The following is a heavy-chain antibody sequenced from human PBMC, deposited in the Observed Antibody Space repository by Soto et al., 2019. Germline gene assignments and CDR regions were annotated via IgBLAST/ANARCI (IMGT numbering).Heavy chain of an antibody. CDR1: GFTFSSYW. V-gene: IGHV3-74*01. D-gene: IGHD5-18*01. Sequence: GGSLRLSCAASGFTFSSYWMHWVRQAPGKGLVWVSRINSDGSSTSYADSVKGRFTISRDNAKNTLYLQMNSLRAEDTAVYYCAREDTAMVTGDYWGQGTLVTVSS. CDR2: INSDGSST. J-gene: IGHJ4*02. CDR3: AREDTAMVTGDY.